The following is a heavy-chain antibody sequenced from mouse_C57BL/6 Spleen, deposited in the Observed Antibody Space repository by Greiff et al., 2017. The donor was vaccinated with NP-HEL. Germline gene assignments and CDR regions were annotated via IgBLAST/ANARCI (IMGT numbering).Heavy chain of an antibody. Sequence: VQLQQSGAELVKPGASVKMSCKASGYTFTSYWITWVKQRPGQGLEWIGDIYPGSGSTNYNEKFKSKATLTVDTSSSTAYMQLSSLTSEDSAVYYCARSGYGYDWYFDVWGTGTTVTVSS. CDR3: ARSGYGYDWYFDV. CDR1: GYTFTSYW. D-gene: IGHD2-2*01. CDR2: IYPGSGST. J-gene: IGHJ1*03. V-gene: IGHV1-55*01.